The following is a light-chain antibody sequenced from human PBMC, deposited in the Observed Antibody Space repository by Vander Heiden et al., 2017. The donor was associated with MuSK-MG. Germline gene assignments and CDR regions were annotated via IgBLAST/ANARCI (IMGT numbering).Light chain of an antibody. CDR3: QQSYSSWWT. V-gene: IGKV1-39*01. CDR1: QSISTY. J-gene: IGKJ1*01. CDR2: AAS. Sequence: DIQVTQSPSSLSASAGDRVTITCRASQSISTYLNWYQQKPGKAPKLLIYAASSFESGVPSRFSGSGSGTAFTLTISSLQPEDFATYYCQQSYSSWWTFGQGTKVEIK.